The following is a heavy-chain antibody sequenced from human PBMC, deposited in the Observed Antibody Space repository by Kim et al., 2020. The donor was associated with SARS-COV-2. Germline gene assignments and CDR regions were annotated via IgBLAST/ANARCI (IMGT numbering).Heavy chain of an antibody. D-gene: IGHD1-20*01. Sequence: GGSLRLSCAASGFSFGDYGMHWVRQAPGKGLEWVSGISWNSLSIGYVDSVKGRFTISRDNAKKSLFLQMSGLSAEDTALYYCAKDIGGGHNSLYGMDVWG. CDR2: ISWNSLSI. CDR3: AKDIGGGHNSLYGMDV. V-gene: IGHV3-9*01. J-gene: IGHJ6*01. CDR1: GFSFGDYG.